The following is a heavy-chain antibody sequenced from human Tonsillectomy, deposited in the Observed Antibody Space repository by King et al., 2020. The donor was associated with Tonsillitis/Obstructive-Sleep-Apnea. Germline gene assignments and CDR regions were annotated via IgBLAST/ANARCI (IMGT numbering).Heavy chain of an antibody. CDR1: GYTFTNYY. CDR2: INPDDGST. V-gene: IGHV1-46*01. J-gene: IGHJ5*02. CDR3: ARAGGGGSRNWFDP. Sequence: QEQLVQSGAEVKKPGASLKVSCKASGYTFTNYYIHWGRQAPGQGLEWMGIINPDDGSTIYTQKFQGRVTMTRDTSTTTVYMELRSLRSDDTGVYYCARAGGGGSRNWFDPWGQGTLVSVSS. D-gene: IGHD2-15*01.